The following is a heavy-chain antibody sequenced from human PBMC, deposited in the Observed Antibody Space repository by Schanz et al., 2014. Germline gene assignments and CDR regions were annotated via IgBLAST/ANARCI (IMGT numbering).Heavy chain of an antibody. CDR1: GFSFSSYA. J-gene: IGHJ4*02. CDR3: ARKGVGTIGGYYDN. CDR2: MNESHSTI. V-gene: IGHV3-23*01. D-gene: IGHD3-16*01. Sequence: EVQLLESGGGLVEPGGSLRLSCAASGFSFSSYAMGWVRQARGKGLEWVSAMNESHSTIYYADSVRGRFTISRDNAENTLLLQMNSLRAEDTAVDYGARKGVGTIGGYYDNWGQGTLVIVSS.